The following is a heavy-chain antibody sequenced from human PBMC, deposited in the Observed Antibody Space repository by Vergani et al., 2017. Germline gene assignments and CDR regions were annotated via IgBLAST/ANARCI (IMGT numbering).Heavy chain of an antibody. CDR2: ISYDGSTK. CDR1: GFTFSSYA. Sequence: QVQLVESGGGVVQPGRSLRLSCAASGFTFSSYAMHWVRQAPGKGLEWVAVISYDGSTKYYADSVKGRFTNSRDNSKTTLYLQMNRLRAEDTAVYYCARGRIQLWYLLFDYWGQGNLVTVAS. J-gene: IGHJ4*02. CDR3: ARGRIQLWYLLFDY. D-gene: IGHD5-18*01. V-gene: IGHV3-30*04.